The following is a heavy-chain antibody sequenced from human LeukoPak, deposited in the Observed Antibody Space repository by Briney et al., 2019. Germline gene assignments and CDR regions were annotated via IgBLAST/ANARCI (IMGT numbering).Heavy chain of an antibody. V-gene: IGHV3-30*18. J-gene: IGHJ4*02. CDR2: ISFDGSNQ. CDR3: AKPPEVGATVGYFDC. CDR1: GFTFSSYG. D-gene: IGHD1-26*01. Sequence: PGGSLRLSCAASGFTFSSYGMHWVRQAPGKGLEWVALISFDGSNQYYADSVKGRFTISRDNSKNTLYLQMNSLRAEDTAVYYCAKPPEVGATVGYFDCWGQGTLVTVSS.